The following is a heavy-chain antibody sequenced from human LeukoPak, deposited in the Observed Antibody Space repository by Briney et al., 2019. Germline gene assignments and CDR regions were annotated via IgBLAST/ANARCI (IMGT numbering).Heavy chain of an antibody. Sequence: ASVKVSCKASGYIFTTYYMHWVRQAPGQGLEWTGWINPNNGVTTYAQKFQGRVTMTRDTSISTAYMELNWLRSDDTAVYYCASEGPYSRGYTYDYWGQGTLVTVSS. CDR1: GYIFTTYY. J-gene: IGHJ4*02. D-gene: IGHD6-19*01. CDR3: ASEGPYSRGYTYDY. CDR2: INPNNGVT. V-gene: IGHV1-2*02.